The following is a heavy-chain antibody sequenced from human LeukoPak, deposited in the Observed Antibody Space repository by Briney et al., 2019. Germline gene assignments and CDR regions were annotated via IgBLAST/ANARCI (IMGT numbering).Heavy chain of an antibody. CDR1: GFTFSSYS. J-gene: IGHJ4*02. CDR2: ISSSSSYI. V-gene: IGHV3-21*01. Sequence: GGSLRLSCAASGFTFSSYSMNWVRQAPGKGLEWVSSISSSSSYICYADSVKGRFTISRDNAKNSLYLQMNSLRAEDTAVCYCARVDILTGYYFDYWGQGTLVTVSS. CDR3: ARVDILTGYYFDY. D-gene: IGHD3-9*01.